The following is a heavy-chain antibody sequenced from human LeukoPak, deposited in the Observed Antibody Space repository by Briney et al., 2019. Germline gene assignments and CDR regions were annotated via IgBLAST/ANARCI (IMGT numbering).Heavy chain of an antibody. CDR3: ARDPYGSYFDC. V-gene: IGHV3-48*03. Sequence: LSGGSLRLSCAASGFTFSSYEMNWVRQAPGKGLEWVSYISSSGGTIYYADSVKGRFTISRDNAKKSLYLQMNSLRAEDTAVYYCARDPYGSYFDCWGQGTLVTVSS. J-gene: IGHJ4*02. CDR2: ISSSGGTI. CDR1: GFTFSSYE. D-gene: IGHD4-17*01.